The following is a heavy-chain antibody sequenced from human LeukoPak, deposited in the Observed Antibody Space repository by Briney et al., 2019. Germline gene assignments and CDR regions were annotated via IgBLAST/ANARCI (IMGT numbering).Heavy chain of an antibody. CDR1: GGSISSYY. CDR3: ARSSKFLTRGMDV. V-gene: IGHV4-59*08. D-gene: IGHD3-9*01. CDR2: IYYSGST. Sequence: KSSETLSLTCTVSGGSISSYYWSWIRQPPGKGLEWIGYIYYSGSTNYNPSLKSRVTISVDTSKNQFSLKLSSVTAADTAVYYCARSSKFLTRGMDVWGQGTTVTVSS. J-gene: IGHJ6*02.